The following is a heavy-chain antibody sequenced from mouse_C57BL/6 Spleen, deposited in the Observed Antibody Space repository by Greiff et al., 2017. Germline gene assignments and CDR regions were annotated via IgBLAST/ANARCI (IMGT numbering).Heavy chain of an antibody. CDR2: IDPSDSYT. D-gene: IGHD2-2*01. Sequence: QVQLQQPGAELVMPGASVKLSCMASGYTFTSYWMHWVKQRPGQGLEWIGEIDPSDSYTNYNQKFKGKSTLTVDNSSSTAYMQLSSLTSEDSAVYYCARLRVTTFDYWGQGTTRTVSS. J-gene: IGHJ2*01. CDR3: ARLRVTTFDY. CDR1: GYTFTSYW. V-gene: IGHV1-69*01.